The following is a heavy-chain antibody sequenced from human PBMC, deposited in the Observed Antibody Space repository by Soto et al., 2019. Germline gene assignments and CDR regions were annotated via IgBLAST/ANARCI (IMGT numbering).Heavy chain of an antibody. V-gene: IGHV4-4*02. CDR2: IYPSGST. CDR3: ARGSAYDFWSGFRYYYMDV. D-gene: IGHD3-3*01. CDR1: GGSISTSNW. J-gene: IGHJ6*03. Sequence: PSETLSLTCTVSGGSISTSNWWNWVRQSQGKGLEWFGKIYPSGSTNYNPSLKSRVTISVDTSKNQFSLKLNSVTAADTAVYYCARGSAYDFWSGFRYYYMDVWGRGTTVTVSS.